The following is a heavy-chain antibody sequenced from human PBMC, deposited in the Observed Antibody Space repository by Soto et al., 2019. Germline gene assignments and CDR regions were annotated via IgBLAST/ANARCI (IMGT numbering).Heavy chain of an antibody. CDR2: IYYSGTT. V-gene: IGHV4-39*01. Sequence: SETLSLTCTVSGDSITSNSYFWAWIRQPPGKGLEWIGSIYYSGTTYYNPSLKSRISVDRSKNQFFLKLSSVTAADTAVYYCSRHFSVDYFDYWGQGALVTVS. CDR1: GDSITSNSYF. CDR3: SRHFSVDYFDY. J-gene: IGHJ4*02.